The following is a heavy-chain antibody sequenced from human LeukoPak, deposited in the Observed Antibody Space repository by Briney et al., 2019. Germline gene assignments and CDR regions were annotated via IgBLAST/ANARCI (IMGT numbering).Heavy chain of an antibody. CDR2: INPSGGST. J-gene: IGHJ6*02. CDR3: ARDATPYFCSGGSCYAPYYYGMDV. D-gene: IGHD2-15*01. V-gene: IGHV1-46*01. Sequence: ASVKLSFKASGYTFTIYYMHWVRQPPGQGLEWMGIINPSGGSTSYAQKFQGRVTMNRDTSTSTVYMELSSLRSEDTAVYYCARDATPYFCSGGSCYAPYYYGMDVWGQGTTVTVSS. CDR1: GYTFTIYY.